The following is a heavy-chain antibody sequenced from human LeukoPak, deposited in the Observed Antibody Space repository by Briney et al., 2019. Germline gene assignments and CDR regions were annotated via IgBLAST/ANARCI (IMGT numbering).Heavy chain of an antibody. CDR3: ARAPGPYDSSGHYFNFEY. CDR2: IYDSGSNA. Sequence: SETLSLTCTVSGGSVSSGTYYWSWIRQPPGKGLEWIGYIYDSGSNADYNPSLKSRVTISVDTSENQFSLKLSSVTAADTAVYYCARAPGPYDSSGHYFNFEYWGQGTLVTVSS. CDR1: GGSVSSGTYY. V-gene: IGHV4-61*01. J-gene: IGHJ4*02. D-gene: IGHD3-22*01.